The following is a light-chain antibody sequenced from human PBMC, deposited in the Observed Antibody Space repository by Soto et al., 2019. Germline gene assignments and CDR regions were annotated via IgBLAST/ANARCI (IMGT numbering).Light chain of an antibody. V-gene: IGLV2-23*02. CDR3: CSYAGSSTYV. Sequence: QSALTQPASVSGSPGQSITISCTGTSSDVGSYNLVSWYQQHPRKAPKLMIYEVSKRPSGVSNRFSGSKSGNTASLTISGLQAEDEADYYCCSYAGSSTYVFETGTKLTVL. CDR2: EVS. J-gene: IGLJ1*01. CDR1: SSDVGSYNL.